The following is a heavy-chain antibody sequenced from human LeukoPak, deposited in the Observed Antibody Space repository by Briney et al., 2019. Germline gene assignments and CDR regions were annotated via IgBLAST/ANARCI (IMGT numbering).Heavy chain of an antibody. CDR3: AKRGGGTMFAFDI. V-gene: IGHV3-23*01. CDR2: ISDIGIGT. CDR1: GFIFSNYV. Sequence: GGSLGLSCAASGFIFSNYVMGWVRQAPGKGLELVSSISDIGIGTYYADSVKGRFTIFRDKSKNILYLQMNSLRAEDTAIYYCAKRGGGTMFAFDIWGQGTMVTVSS. D-gene: IGHD3-10*02. J-gene: IGHJ3*02.